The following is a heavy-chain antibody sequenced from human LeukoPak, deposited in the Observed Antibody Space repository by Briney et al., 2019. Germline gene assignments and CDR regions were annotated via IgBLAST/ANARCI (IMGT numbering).Heavy chain of an antibody. J-gene: IGHJ4*02. V-gene: IGHV3-23*01. D-gene: IGHD1-26*01. Sequence: GGSLRLSCAASGFTFSSSAMTWVRQAPAKGLEWVSAISDSGGDTIYTDSVKGRFTISRDNSKNTLYLQMNTLRAEDTAVYYCTKGGSYAPLDYWGQGTLVTVSS. CDR1: GFTFSSSA. CDR2: ISDSGGDT. CDR3: TKGGSYAPLDY.